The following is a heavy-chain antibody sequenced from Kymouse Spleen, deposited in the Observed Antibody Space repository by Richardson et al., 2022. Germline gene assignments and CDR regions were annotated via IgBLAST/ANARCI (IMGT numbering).Heavy chain of an antibody. CDR3: AKNPPYSSSCPYYFDY. J-gene: IGHJ4*02. CDR2: ISGSGGST. CDR1: GFTFSSYA. V-gene: IGHV3-23*04. D-gene: IGHD6-13*01. Sequence: EVQLVESGGGLVQPGGSLRLSCAASGFTFSSYAMSWVRQAPGKGLEWVSAISGSGGSTYYADSVKGRFTISRDNSKNTLYLQMNSLRAEDTAVYYCAKNPPYSSSCPYYFDYWGQGTLVTVSS.